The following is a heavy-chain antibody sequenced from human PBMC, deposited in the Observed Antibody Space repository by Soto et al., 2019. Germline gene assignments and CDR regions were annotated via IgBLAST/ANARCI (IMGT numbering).Heavy chain of an antibody. D-gene: IGHD6-19*01. CDR3: ARGSAAVAGGMNWFDP. CDR2: INPNNSDT. Sequence: VASVKVSCKASGYTFTGYYMHWVRQAPGQGLEWMGWINPNNSDTNYAQKFQGRVTLTRDTSISTGYMELSRLRSDDTAVYYCARGSAAVAGGMNWFDPWGQGTLVTVSS. CDR1: GYTFTGYY. V-gene: IGHV1-2*02. J-gene: IGHJ5*02.